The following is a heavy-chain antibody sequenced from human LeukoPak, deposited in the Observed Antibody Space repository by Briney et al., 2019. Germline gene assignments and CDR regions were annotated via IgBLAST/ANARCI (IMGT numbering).Heavy chain of an antibody. V-gene: IGHV4-59*01. J-gene: IGHJ4*02. CDR3: ARLSGYSSGHYYSDY. CDR1: GTSINSYF. D-gene: IGHD3-22*01. Sequence: PSETLSLTCSVSGTSINSYFWSWIRQPPGKRLEWIGYIFSLGSTNYNPSLKSRVTISVDTSKNQFSLKLSSVTAADTAVYYCARLSGYSSGHYYSDYWGQGTLVTVSS. CDR2: IFSLGST.